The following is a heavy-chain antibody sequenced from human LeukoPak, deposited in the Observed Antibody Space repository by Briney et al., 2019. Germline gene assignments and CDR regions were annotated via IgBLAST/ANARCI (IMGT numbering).Heavy chain of an antibody. Sequence: GGPLRLSCAVSGFSFSDYYVTWVRQAPGKGLEWLSYISGNSGDINYLDSVRGRFTISRDNAKNSLYLQMNSLRVEDTAVYYCTRDPRRLDYLGQGTLVTVSS. CDR3: TRDPRRLDY. CDR1: GFSFSDYY. J-gene: IGHJ4*02. V-gene: IGHV3-11*05. CDR2: ISGNSGDI.